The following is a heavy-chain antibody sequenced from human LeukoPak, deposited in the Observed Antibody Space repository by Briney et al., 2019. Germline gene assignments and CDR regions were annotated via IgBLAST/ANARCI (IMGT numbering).Heavy chain of an antibody. CDR1: GYSVSSGYY. CDR3: ARAYHSSWYLNWFDP. D-gene: IGHD6-13*01. V-gene: IGHV4-38-2*02. Sequence: SETLSLTCTVSGYSVSSGYYWGWIRQPPGKGLEWIGTIYHSGNTYYNPSLKSRVTISVDTSKNEFSLKLSSVTAADTAVYYCARAYHSSWYLNWFDPWGQGTLVTVSS. CDR2: IYHSGNT. J-gene: IGHJ5*02.